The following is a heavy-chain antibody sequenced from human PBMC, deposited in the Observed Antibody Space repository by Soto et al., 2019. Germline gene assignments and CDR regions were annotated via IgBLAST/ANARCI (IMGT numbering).Heavy chain of an antibody. J-gene: IGHJ6*02. CDR2: ISYDGSNK. D-gene: IGHD3-3*01. Sequence: GGSLRLSCAASGFTFSSYGMHWVRQAPGKGLEWVAVISYDGSNKYYADSVKGRFTISRDNSKNTLYLQMNSLRAEDTAVYYCAKVGYDFWSGVEYTYYYYGMDVWGQGTTVTVSS. CDR1: GFTFSSYG. CDR3: AKVGYDFWSGVEYTYYYYGMDV. V-gene: IGHV3-30*18.